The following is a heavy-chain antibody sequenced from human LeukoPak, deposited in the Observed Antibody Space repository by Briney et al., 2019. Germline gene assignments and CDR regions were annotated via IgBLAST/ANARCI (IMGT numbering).Heavy chain of an antibody. CDR3: AREAWRGAFDI. D-gene: IGHD3-3*01. CDR1: GFTFSDYY. Sequence: GGSLRLSCAASGFTFSDYYMSWIRQAPGKGLEWVSYISSSSSYIYYADSVKGRFTISRDNAKNSLYLQMNSLRAEDTAVYYCAREAWRGAFDIWGQGTMVTVSS. V-gene: IGHV3-11*06. J-gene: IGHJ3*02. CDR2: ISSSSSYI.